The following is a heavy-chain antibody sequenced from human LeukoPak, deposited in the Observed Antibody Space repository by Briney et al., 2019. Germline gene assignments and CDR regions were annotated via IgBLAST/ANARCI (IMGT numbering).Heavy chain of an antibody. Sequence: GGSLRLSCAASGFTFSNYGLSWVRQAPGKGLEWVSSISSSSSYIYYADSVKGRFTISRDNAKNSLYLQMNSLRAEDTALYYCAKDIRRRATTVDYWGQGTLVTVSS. CDR1: GFTFSNYG. J-gene: IGHJ4*02. V-gene: IGHV3-21*04. D-gene: IGHD4-17*01. CDR3: AKDIRRRATTVDY. CDR2: ISSSSSYI.